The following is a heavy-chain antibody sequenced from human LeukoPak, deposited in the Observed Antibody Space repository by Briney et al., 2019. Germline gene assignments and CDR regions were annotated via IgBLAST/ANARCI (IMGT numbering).Heavy chain of an antibody. CDR1: GCTFTSYD. D-gene: IGHD3-10*01. CDR3: ARGVQSRKWFGELLSTNYYYYYMDV. CDR2: MNPNSGNT. V-gene: IGHV1-8*01. Sequence: ASVKVSCKASGCTFTSYDINWVRQATGQGLEWMGWMNPNSGNTGYAQKFQGRVTMTRNTSISTAYMELSSLRSEDTAVYYCARGVQSRKWFGELLSTNYYYYYMDVWGKGTTVTISS. J-gene: IGHJ6*03.